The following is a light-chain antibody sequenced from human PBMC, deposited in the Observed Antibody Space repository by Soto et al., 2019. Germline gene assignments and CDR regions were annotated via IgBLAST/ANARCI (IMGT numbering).Light chain of an antibody. J-gene: IGLJ2*01. Sequence: SFLTPPSSVTGSPGQSNPISYNGTSSYVGGYNYVSWYQQHPGKAPKLVIYEVTKRPSGVSNRFSGYKSGNTASLTISGLQAEDETDYYCSSYTSTNHVVFGGGTKVTV. V-gene: IGLV2-14*01. CDR1: SSYVGGYNY. CDR2: EVT. CDR3: SSYTSTNHVV.